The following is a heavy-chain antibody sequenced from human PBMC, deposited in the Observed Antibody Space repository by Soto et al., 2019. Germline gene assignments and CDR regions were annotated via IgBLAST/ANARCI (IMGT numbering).Heavy chain of an antibody. CDR2: ISYDGSNK. D-gene: IGHD5-18*01. Sequence: SLRLSCAASGFTFSSYGMHWVRQAPGKGLEWVAVISYDGSNKYYADSVKGRFTISRDNSKNTLYLQMNSLRAEDTAVYYCAKDLVLRVDTAMVMVHWGQGTLVTVSS. CDR3: AKDLVLRVDTAMVMVH. CDR1: GFTFSSYG. J-gene: IGHJ4*02. V-gene: IGHV3-30*18.